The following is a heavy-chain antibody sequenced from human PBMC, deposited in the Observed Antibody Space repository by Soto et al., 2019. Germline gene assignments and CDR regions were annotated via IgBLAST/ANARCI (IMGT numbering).Heavy chain of an antibody. Sequence: QVQLVQSGAEVKKPGASVKVSCKASGYTFTSYDISWVRQATGQGLEWMGWMSPNSGNSGYTQKFQGRVTMTRNTSVDTAYLELSSLKSEDTAVYYCAAPPLGGSLYYCYCGMGVWGQGTTVTVSS. J-gene: IGHJ6*02. CDR3: AAPPLGGSLYYCYCGMGV. CDR1: GYTFTSYD. D-gene: IGHD3-16*01. CDR2: MSPNSGNS. V-gene: IGHV1-8*01.